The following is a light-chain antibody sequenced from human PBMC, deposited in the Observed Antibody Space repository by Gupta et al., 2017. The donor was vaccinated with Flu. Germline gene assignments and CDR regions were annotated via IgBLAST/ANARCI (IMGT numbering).Light chain of an antibody. CDR1: QGIDSH. V-gene: IGKV1-9*01. CDR2: ETS. Sequence: DLQLTQSPYFLSASVGDRVIITCRASQGIDSHLVWYQKKPGKAPKLLIYETSTLQSGVPSRFSGSGSGTEFTLTITSLQPEDFATYYCQQVKSYPLTFGGGTKVEIK. CDR3: QQVKSYPLT. J-gene: IGKJ4*01.